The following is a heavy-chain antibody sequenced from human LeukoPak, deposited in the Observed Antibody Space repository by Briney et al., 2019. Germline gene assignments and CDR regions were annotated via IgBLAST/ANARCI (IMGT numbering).Heavy chain of an antibody. CDR3: ARVPSGYTLGYGYYYYYMDV. Sequence: SGGSLRLSCAVSGFTFSDYTMNWVRQAPGKGLEWVSSISTSSSTIYYADSGKGRFTISRDNTKNALYLQMNSLRAEDTAVYYSARVPSGYTLGYGYYYYYMDVWGKGTPVTVSS. J-gene: IGHJ6*03. CDR2: ISTSSSTI. V-gene: IGHV3-48*04. D-gene: IGHD5-18*01. CDR1: GFTFSDYT.